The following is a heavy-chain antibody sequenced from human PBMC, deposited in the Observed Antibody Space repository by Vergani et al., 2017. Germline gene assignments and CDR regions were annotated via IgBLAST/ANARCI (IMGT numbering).Heavy chain of an antibody. D-gene: IGHD2-2*01. V-gene: IGHV3-11*04. CDR1: GFTFSDYY. CDR3: ARARLPRVPRDAFDI. CDR2: ISSSSSTI. Sequence: QVQLVESGGGLVKPGGSLRLSCAASGFTFSDYYMNWVRQAPGKGLEWVSYISSSSSTIYYADSVKGRFTISRDNAKNSLYLQMNSLRAEDTAVYYCARARLPRVPRDAFDIWGQGTMVTVSS. J-gene: IGHJ3*02.